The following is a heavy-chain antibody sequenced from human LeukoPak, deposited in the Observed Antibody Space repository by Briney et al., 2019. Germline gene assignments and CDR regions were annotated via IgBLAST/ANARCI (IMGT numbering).Heavy chain of an antibody. Sequence: GGSLRLSCAASGFTFRSYDMSWVRQAPGKGPGWVSGISGIGGTTYYADSVKGRFTISRDNSKNTLYLQMNSLRADDTAVYYCAKDKFSVAVVADRLKWFDPWGQGTLVTVSS. D-gene: IGHD2-15*01. J-gene: IGHJ5*02. CDR3: AKDKFSVAVVADRLKWFDP. CDR2: ISGIGGTT. CDR1: GFTFRSYD. V-gene: IGHV3-23*01.